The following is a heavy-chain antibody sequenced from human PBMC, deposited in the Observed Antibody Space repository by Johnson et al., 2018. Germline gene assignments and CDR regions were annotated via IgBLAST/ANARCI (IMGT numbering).Heavy chain of an antibody. J-gene: IGHJ1*01. V-gene: IGHV3-48*01. D-gene: IGHD1-7*01. Sequence: SSSTIYYADSVKGRFTISRDNAKNSLYLQMNSLRAEDAAVAYCARDEGRWNYPYFQHWGQGTLVTVSS. CDR2: SSSTI. CDR3: ARDEGRWNYPYFQH.